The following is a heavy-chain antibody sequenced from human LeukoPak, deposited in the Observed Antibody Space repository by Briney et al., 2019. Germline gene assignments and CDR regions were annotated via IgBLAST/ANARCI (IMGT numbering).Heavy chain of an antibody. V-gene: IGHV1-69*05. CDR3: ARGYCSGTSCYYPYYFDS. Sequence: ASVKVSCKASGGTFSCYAINWVRQAPGQGLEWMGGIIPIFGTTNYAQKFQGRVTITTDESTSTAYMDLSSLRSEDTAVYYCARGYCSGTSCYYPYYFDSWGQGTLVTVSS. J-gene: IGHJ4*02. CDR2: IIPIFGTT. CDR1: GGTFSCYA. D-gene: IGHD2-2*01.